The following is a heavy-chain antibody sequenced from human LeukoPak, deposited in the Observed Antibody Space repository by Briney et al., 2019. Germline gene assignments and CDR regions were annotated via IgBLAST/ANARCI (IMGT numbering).Heavy chain of an antibody. J-gene: IGHJ4*02. D-gene: IGHD3-16*01. CDR2: INPNSGDT. CDR1: GYTXTGYY. Sequence: GASVKVSCKASGYTXTGYYIHWVRQAPGQGLEWMGWINPNSGDTNYAQKFQGRITMTMDTSISTAYMELSRLKSDGTAVYYYARGGRRATAQIDYWGQGTLVTVSS. V-gene: IGHV1-2*02. CDR3: ARGGRRATAQIDY.